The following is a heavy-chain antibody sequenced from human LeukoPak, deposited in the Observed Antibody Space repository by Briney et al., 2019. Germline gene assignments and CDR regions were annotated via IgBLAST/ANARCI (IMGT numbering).Heavy chain of an antibody. CDR1: GYTFTSYG. CDR2: ISAYNGNT. Sequence: ASVKVSCKASGYTFTSYGISWVRQAPGQGLEWMGWISAYNGNTNYAQKLQGRVTMTTGTSTSTAYMELRSLRSDDTAVYYCARDLVHTYYYGSGSSRMDVWGKGTTVTVSS. CDR3: ARDLVHTYYYGSGSSRMDV. J-gene: IGHJ6*04. V-gene: IGHV1-18*01. D-gene: IGHD3-10*01.